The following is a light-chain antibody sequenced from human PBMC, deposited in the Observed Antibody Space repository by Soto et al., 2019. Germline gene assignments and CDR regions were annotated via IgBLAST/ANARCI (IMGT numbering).Light chain of an antibody. CDR3: SSYTSSSTPYV. V-gene: IGLV2-14*01. J-gene: IGLJ1*01. CDR2: DVS. Sequence: QSVLTQPASVSPSPGQSITISCTGTSSDVGGYNYVSWYQQHPGKAPKLMIYDVSNRPSGVSNRFSGSKSGNTASLTISGLQAEDEADYYCSSYTSSSTPYVFGTG. CDR1: SSDVGGYNY.